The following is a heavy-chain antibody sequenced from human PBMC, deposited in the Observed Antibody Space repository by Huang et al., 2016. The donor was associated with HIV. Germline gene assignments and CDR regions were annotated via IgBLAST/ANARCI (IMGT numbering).Heavy chain of an antibody. D-gene: IGHD3-16*01. J-gene: IGHJ6*03. Sequence: QITLKESGPTLVKPTQTLTLTCTFSGFSLTTRGAGVGWLRQPPGKPLEWLVLIYWDDDKRLSPSLKTRISVTKDTSKNQVVLTLNNVGPTDTGTYYCAHIGRLGDYYMDVWGNGTAVTVSS. CDR3: AHIGRLGDYYMDV. V-gene: IGHV2-5*02. CDR2: IYWDDDK. CDR1: GFSLTTRGAG.